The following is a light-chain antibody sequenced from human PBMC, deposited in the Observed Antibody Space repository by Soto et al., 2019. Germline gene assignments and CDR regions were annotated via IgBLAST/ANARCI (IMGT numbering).Light chain of an antibody. CDR2: GAS. CDR1: QSIISNH. V-gene: IGKV3-20*01. Sequence: EVGLTQSPGTLSLSPGGRATVSCRASQSIISNHIAWYHQNPGQPPRLLIYGASDRATGIPDRFSGSGSGTDFTLTISRLEPEDFAVYYCQYYGSSPRTFGQGTKVDI. J-gene: IGKJ1*01. CDR3: QYYGSSPRT.